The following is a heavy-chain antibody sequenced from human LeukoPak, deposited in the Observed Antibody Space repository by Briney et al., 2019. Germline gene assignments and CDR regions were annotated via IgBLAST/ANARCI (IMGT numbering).Heavy chain of an antibody. CDR1: GFTFSDYA. CDR3: VNTPNKDWGSHRSNDY. J-gene: IGHJ4*02. V-gene: IGHV3-23*01. Sequence: PGGSLRLSCIASGFTFSDYAMSWVRQAPGEGLEWVSGIRGNGVGTYYADAVKGRFTISRDNSKNTLYLQMNSLRVEDTAVYYCVNTPNKDWGSHRSNDYWGQGTQVTVSS. CDR2: IRGNGVGT. D-gene: IGHD3-16*02.